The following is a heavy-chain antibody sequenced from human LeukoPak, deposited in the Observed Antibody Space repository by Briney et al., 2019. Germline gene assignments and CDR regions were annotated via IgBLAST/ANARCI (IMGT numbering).Heavy chain of an antibody. D-gene: IGHD6-13*01. CDR1: GGSVSSGSYY. V-gene: IGHV4-61*01. CDR2: IYYSGST. J-gene: IGHJ4*02. CDR3: ASEGAGTFDY. Sequence: SETLTLTCTVSGGSVSSGSYYWSWIRQPPGKGLEWIGYIYYSGSTNYNPSLKSRVTISVDTSKNQFSLKLSSVTAADTAVYYCASEGAGTFDYWGQGTLVTVSS.